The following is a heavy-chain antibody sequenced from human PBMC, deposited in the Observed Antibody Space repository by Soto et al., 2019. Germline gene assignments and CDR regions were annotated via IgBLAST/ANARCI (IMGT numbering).Heavy chain of an antibody. V-gene: IGHV1-69*13. D-gene: IGHD5-18*01. CDR1: GGTFYTYT. J-gene: IGHJ5*02. CDR3: VKDLSRYSYGPA. Sequence: SVKVSCKASGGTFYTYTFSWVRQAPGQGLEWMGSITPIYPTTNYAEKFQGRLTVTADGSTNTAYMELNSLTSEDTAVYYCVKDLSRYSYGPAWGQGTLVTVSS. CDR2: ITPIYPTT.